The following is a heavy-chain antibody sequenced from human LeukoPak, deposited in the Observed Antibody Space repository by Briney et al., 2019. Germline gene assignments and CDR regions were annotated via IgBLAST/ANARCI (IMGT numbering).Heavy chain of an antibody. CDR1: GGSISSYY. CDR2: IYYSGST. CDR3: ARYIVSYPHDAFDI. D-gene: IGHD1-26*01. V-gene: IGHV4-59*01. Sequence: SETLSLTCTVSGGSISSYYWSWLRQPPGKGLEWIGYIYYSGSTSYNPSLKSRVTISVDTSKKQFSLKLSSVTAADTAFYYCARYIVSYPHDAFDIWGQGTMVTVSS. J-gene: IGHJ3*02.